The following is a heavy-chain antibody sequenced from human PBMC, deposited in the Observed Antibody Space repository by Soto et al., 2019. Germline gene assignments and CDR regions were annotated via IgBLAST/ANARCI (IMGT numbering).Heavy chain of an antibody. CDR1: GGTFSSYT. J-gene: IGHJ6*03. D-gene: IGHD4-17*01. V-gene: IGHV1-69*02. Sequence: ASVKVSCKASGGTFSSYTISWVRQAPGQGLEWMGRIIPILGIANYAQKFQGRVTITADKSTSTAYMELSSLRSEDTAVYYCARGIPDYGDYVLDYYYMDVWGKGTTVTVSS. CDR2: IIPILGIA. CDR3: ARGIPDYGDYVLDYYYMDV.